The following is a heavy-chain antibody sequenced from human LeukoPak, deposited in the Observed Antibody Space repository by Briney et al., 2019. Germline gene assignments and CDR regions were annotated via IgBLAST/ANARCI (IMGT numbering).Heavy chain of an antibody. Sequence: PSETLSLTCTVSGGPISSYYWNWIRQPPGKGLEWIGSIYYSGSTNYNPSLKSRVTISVDTSKKQFSLKLSSVTAADTAVYYCARVRDTSSGGYYFDYWGQGTLVTVSS. D-gene: IGHD6-6*01. V-gene: IGHV4-59*01. CDR1: GGPISSYY. CDR2: IYYSGST. CDR3: ARVRDTSSGGYYFDY. J-gene: IGHJ4*02.